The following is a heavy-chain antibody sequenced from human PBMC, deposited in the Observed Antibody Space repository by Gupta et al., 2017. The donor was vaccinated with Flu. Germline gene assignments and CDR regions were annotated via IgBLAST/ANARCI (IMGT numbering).Heavy chain of an antibody. CDR2: ISYDGSNK. J-gene: IGHJ6*02. CDR3: AKLMVDYGSGSYDAPWWYCGMDV. V-gene: IGHV3-30*18. CDR1: GFTFSSYG. Sequence: QVQLVESGGGVVQPGRSLRLPCAASGFTFSSYGMPWVRQAPGKGLEWVAVISYDGSNKYYADSVKGRFNIARDNSKNTLYLQMNSLRAEDTAVYYCAKLMVDYGSGSYDAPWWYCGMDVWGQGTTVTVYS. D-gene: IGHD3-10*01.